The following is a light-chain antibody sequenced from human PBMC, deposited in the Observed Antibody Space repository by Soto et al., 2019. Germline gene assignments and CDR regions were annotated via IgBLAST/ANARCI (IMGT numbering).Light chain of an antibody. CDR1: QSVSTN. CDR3: QQYNSRPGT. Sequence: EIVMTQSPATLSVSPGDRATLSCRASQSVSTNVGWYQQKPGQAPRLLIFGASTRATGIPARFSGSGFGTEFTLSISSLQSEDFAVYYCQQYNSRPGTFGQGTKVEIK. CDR2: GAS. V-gene: IGKV3-15*01. J-gene: IGKJ1*01.